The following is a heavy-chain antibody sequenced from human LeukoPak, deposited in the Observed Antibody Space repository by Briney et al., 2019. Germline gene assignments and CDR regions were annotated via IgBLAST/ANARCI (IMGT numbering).Heavy chain of an antibody. CDR2: INPSGGST. J-gene: IGHJ6*02. D-gene: IGHD4-17*01. Sequence: GASVKVSCKASGYTFTSYYMHWVRQAPGQGLEWMGIINPSGGSTSYAQKFQGRVTMTRDTSISTAYMELSRLRSDDTAVYYCARDRGMTTVFYYYGMDVWGQRTTVTVSS. V-gene: IGHV1-46*01. CDR3: ARDRGMTTVFYYYGMDV. CDR1: GYTFTSYY.